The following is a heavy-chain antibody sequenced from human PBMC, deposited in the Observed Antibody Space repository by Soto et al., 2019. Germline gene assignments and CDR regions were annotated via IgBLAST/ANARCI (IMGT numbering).Heavy chain of an antibody. V-gene: IGHV3-23*01. CDR2: IIDSGGST. J-gene: IGHJ6*02. CDR3: AKGRSYYYYYGVDV. CDR1: GFTFSSCA. Sequence: PGVSLRLSFAASGFTFSSCAMGWVRQAPGKGLEWVSDIIDSGGSTYYADSVEGRFTISRDNSKSTLYLQMNSLRAEDPALYYCAKGRSYYYYYGVDVWGQGTTVTVSS.